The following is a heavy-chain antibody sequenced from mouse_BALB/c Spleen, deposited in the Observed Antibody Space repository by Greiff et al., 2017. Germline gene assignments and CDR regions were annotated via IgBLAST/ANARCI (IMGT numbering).Heavy chain of an antibody. CDR2: IDTSDSYT. CDR1: GYTFTDYW. CDR3: AQGYDPPFAY. D-gene: IGHD2-3*01. V-gene: IGHV1-69*01. Sequence: QVQLQQPGAELVMPGASVKMSCKASGYTFTDYWMHWVKQRPGQGLEWIGAIDTSDSYTSYNQKFKGKATLTVDESSSTAYMQLSSLTSEDSAVYYCAQGYDPPFAYWGQGTLVTVSA. J-gene: IGHJ3*01.